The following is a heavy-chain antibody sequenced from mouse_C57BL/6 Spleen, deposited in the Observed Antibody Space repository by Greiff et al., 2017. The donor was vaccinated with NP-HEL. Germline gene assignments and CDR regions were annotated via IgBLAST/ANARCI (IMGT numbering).Heavy chain of an antibody. CDR1: GYTFTSYW. J-gene: IGHJ2*01. CDR2: IYPGSGST. D-gene: IGHD1-1*01. Sequence: QVQLQQSGAELVKPGASVKMSCKASGYTFTSYWITWVKQRPGQGLEWIGDIYPGSGSTNYNEKFKSKATLTVDTSSSTAYMQLSSLTSEDSAVYYCASSLYYGSSHFDYWGQGTTLTVSS. CDR3: ASSLYYGSSHFDY. V-gene: IGHV1-55*01.